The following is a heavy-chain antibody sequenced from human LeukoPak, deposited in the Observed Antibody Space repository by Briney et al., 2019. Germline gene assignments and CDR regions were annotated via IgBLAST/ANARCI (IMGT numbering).Heavy chain of an antibody. Sequence: GGSLRLSCAASGFTFSSYAMSWVRQAPGTGLEWVSSISGSGGGTYYADSVKGRFTVSRDNSMNTLYLQMNSLRAEDTAVYYCAKGGSGSYYSLLNWFDPWGQGTLVTVSS. CDR1: GFTFSSYA. CDR2: ISGSGGGT. V-gene: IGHV3-23*01. J-gene: IGHJ5*02. D-gene: IGHD3-10*01. CDR3: AKGGSGSYYSLLNWFDP.